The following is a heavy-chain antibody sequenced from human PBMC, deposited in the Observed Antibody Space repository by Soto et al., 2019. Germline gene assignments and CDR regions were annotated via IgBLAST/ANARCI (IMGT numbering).Heavy chain of an antibody. CDR3: AHNLPKFDWFDP. V-gene: IGHV2-5*01. D-gene: IGHD3-10*01. CDR1: GFSISTYGAG. CDR2: IFWYGDK. Sequence: QITLKESGPTLLKPTQTLTLTCTFSGFSISTYGAGVGWIRQPPGKALEWLALIFWYGDKRYSPSLKSRLTVTKDTTKNHVGRRMITINPVDTATYFCAHNLPKFDWFDPWGQGILVTVSS. J-gene: IGHJ5*02.